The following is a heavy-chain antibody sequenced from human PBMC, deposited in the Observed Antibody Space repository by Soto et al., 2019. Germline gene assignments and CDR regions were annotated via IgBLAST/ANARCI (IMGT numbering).Heavy chain of an antibody. CDR1: GYTFTSYG. Sequence: QVQLVQSGAEVKKPGASVKVSCKASGYTFTSYGISWVRQAPGQGLEWLGWISAYNGNTNYAQKLQGRVTMTTDTSTSVAYMELRSLRSDDTAVYYCARVGDGYCSGGSCYPHFDYWGQGTLVTVSS. J-gene: IGHJ4*02. V-gene: IGHV1-18*01. D-gene: IGHD2-15*01. CDR3: ARVGDGYCSGGSCYPHFDY. CDR2: ISAYNGNT.